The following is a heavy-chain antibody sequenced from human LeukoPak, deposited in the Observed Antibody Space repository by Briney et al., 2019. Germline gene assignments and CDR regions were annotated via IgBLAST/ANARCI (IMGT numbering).Heavy chain of an antibody. CDR3: ARDHGGKGFDY. J-gene: IGHJ4*02. CDR1: GFTFSSYA. D-gene: IGHD4-23*01. Sequence: GGSLRLSCAASGFTFSSYAMHWVRQAPGKGLEWVAVISYDGSNKYYADSVKGRFTISRDNSKNTPYLQINSLRAEDTAVYYCARDHGGKGFDYWGQGTLVTVSS. CDR2: ISYDGSNK. V-gene: IGHV3-30*01.